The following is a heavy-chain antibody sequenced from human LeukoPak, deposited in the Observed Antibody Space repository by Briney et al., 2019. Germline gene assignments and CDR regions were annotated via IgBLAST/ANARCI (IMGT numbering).Heavy chain of an antibody. CDR1: GGSISSYY. CDR2: IYYSGST. CDR3: ARESYEGFDP. J-gene: IGHJ5*02. Sequence: SETLSLTCTVSGGSISSYYWSWLRQPPGEGLEWLGYIYYSGSTNYNPSLKSRVTISVDTSKNQFSLKLSSVTAADTAVYYCARESYEGFDPWGQGTLVTVSS. V-gene: IGHV4-59*01. D-gene: IGHD1-26*01.